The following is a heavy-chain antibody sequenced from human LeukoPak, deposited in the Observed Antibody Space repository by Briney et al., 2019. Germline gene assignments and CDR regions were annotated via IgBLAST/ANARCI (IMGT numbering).Heavy chain of an antibody. Sequence: KASETLSLTCTVSGGSISSSSYYWGWIRQPPGKGLEWIGSIYYSGSTYYNPSLKSRVTISVDTSKNQFSLKLSSVTAADTAVYYCARHWAYSGSSVFDYWGQGTLVTVSS. CDR2: IYYSGST. CDR1: GGSISSSSYY. CDR3: ARHWAYSGSSVFDY. D-gene: IGHD1-26*01. V-gene: IGHV4-39*01. J-gene: IGHJ4*02.